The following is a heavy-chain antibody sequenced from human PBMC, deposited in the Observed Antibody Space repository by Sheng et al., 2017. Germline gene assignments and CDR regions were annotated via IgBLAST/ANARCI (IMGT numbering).Heavy chain of an antibody. CDR3: ARTVGWELRRRKHYAFDI. J-gene: IGHJ3*02. D-gene: IGHD1-26*01. Sequence: QVQLQQWGAGLLKPSETLSLTCAVYGGSFSGYYWSWIRQPPGKGLEWIGEINHSGSTNYNPSLKSRVTISVDTSKNQFSLKLSSVTAADTAVYYCARTVGWELRRRKHYAFDIWGQGTMVTVSS. CDR2: INHSGST. V-gene: IGHV4-34*01. CDR1: GGSFSGYY.